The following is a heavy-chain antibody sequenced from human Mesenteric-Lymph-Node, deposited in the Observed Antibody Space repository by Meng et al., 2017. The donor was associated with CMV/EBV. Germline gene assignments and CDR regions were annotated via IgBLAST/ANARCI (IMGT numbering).Heavy chain of an antibody. J-gene: IGHJ6*02. D-gene: IGHD1-1*01. CDR1: GFTFSDYY. V-gene: IGHV3-11*01. CDR3: ARGTTGTSFYFYGMDI. CDR2: ISSSGSTI. Sequence: GESLKISCAASGFTFSDYYMSWIRQAPGKGLEWVSYISSSGSTIYYADSVKGRFTISRDNSKDTLYLQMNSLRADDAAVYFCARGTTGTSFYFYGMDIWGQGTTVTVSS.